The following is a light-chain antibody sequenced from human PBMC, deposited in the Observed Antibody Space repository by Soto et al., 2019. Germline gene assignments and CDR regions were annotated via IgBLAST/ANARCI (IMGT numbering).Light chain of an antibody. J-gene: IGLJ2*01. V-gene: IGLV2-23*01. CDR2: EGG. CDR1: SSGVGNYNL. Sequence: QSVLTQPASVCXSPGQSSTISCTGTSSGVGNYNLVSWYQQYPGKAPKLRIYEGGKRPSGVSNRFSGSKSGNTASLTISGLQAEDEADYYCCSFALRSTLIFGGGTKLTVL. CDR3: CSFALRSTLI.